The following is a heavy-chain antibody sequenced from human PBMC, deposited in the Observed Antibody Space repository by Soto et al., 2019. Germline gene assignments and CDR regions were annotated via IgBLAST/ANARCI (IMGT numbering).Heavy chain of an antibody. V-gene: IGHV3-15*07. CDR3: TTDRVPIITMPPTYYYYGMDV. Sequence: GGSLRLSCAASGFTFSNAWMNWVRQAPGKGLEWVGRIKSKTDGGTTDYAAPVKGRFTISRDDSTNTLYLQMNSLKTEDTAVYYCTTDRVPIITMPPTYYYYGMDVWGQGTTVTVSS. J-gene: IGHJ6*02. CDR2: IKSKTDGGTT. D-gene: IGHD3-10*01. CDR1: GFTFSNAW.